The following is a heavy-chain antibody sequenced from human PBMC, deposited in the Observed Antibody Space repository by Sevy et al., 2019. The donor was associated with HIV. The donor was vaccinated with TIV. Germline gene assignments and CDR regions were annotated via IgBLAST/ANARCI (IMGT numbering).Heavy chain of an antibody. V-gene: IGHV3-23*01. CDR1: GFTFSSYA. CDR3: DKYLVVGLGDAFDI. CDR2: ISGSGGDT. Sequence: GGSLRLSCAASGFTFSSYAMSWVRQAPGKGLEWVSAISGSGGDTYYAHSVKGRFTISRDNSKNTLYLQMNNLRADDTAVYDFDKYLVVGLGDAFDIWGQRTMVTVSS. D-gene: IGHD2-2*01. J-gene: IGHJ3*02.